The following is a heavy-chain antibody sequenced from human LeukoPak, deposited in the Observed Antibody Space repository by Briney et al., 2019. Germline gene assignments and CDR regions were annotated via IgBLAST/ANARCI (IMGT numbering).Heavy chain of an antibody. Sequence: KPSETLSLTCTVSGGSISSYYWTWIRQPAGKGLEWIGRIYTSGTTNYNPSLKSRVTMSVDTSKGQLSLKLTSVTAADTAVYYCALRGLYCSASTCGGALHIWGQGTMVTVSS. CDR2: IYTSGTT. V-gene: IGHV4-4*07. J-gene: IGHJ3*02. CDR3: ALRGLYCSASTCGGALHI. D-gene: IGHD2-15*01. CDR1: GGSISSYY.